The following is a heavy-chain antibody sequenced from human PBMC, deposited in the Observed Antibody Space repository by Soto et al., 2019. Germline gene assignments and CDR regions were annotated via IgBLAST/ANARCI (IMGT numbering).Heavy chain of an antibody. J-gene: IGHJ5*02. CDR3: ARHPPGGPGSVFGLIGFPWFDT. D-gene: IGHD3-3*01. V-gene: IGHV5-10-1*01. Sequence: GESMNISFTGSRYGFTSYSSSWVSQMPGKGMELMGRIDHNDSYTQYSPLFQGHVTILSDXSISTAYRQWSRLKASETAMYYCARHPPGGPGSVFGLIGFPWFDTWGQGTLVTVSS. CDR1: RYGFTSYS. CDR2: IDHNDSYT.